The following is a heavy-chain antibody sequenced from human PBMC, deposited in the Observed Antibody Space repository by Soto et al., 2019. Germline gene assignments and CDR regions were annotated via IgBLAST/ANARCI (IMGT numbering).Heavy chain of an antibody. V-gene: IGHV1-69*01. Sequence: QVQLVQSGAEVKKPGSSVKVSCKASGGTFSSYAISWVRQAPGQGLEWMGGIIPIFGTANYEQKFQGRVTITADESTSTAYMELSSLRSEDTAVYYCARQITTPTRYYYYGMDVWGQGTTVTVSS. J-gene: IGHJ6*02. D-gene: IGHD4-4*01. CDR1: GGTFSSYA. CDR2: IIPIFGTA. CDR3: ARQITTPTRYYYYGMDV.